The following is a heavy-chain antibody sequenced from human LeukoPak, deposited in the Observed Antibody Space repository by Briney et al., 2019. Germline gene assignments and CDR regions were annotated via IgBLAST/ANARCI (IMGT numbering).Heavy chain of an antibody. J-gene: IGHJ4*02. CDR3: ARENDFWSGYSPTTPYYFDY. CDR2: IIPILGIA. Sequence: ASVKVSCKASGGTFSSYAISWVRQAPGQGLEWMGRIIPILGIANYAQKFQGRVTITADKSTSTAYMELSSLRSEDTAVYYCARENDFWSGYSPTTPYYFDYWGQGTLVTVPS. CDR1: GGTFSSYA. V-gene: IGHV1-69*04. D-gene: IGHD3-3*01.